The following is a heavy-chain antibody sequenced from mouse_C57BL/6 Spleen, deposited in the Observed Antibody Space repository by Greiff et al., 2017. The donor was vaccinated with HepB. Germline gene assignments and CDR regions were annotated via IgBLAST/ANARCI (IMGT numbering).Heavy chain of an antibody. CDR3: ADYRLFAY. V-gene: IGHV1-82*01. CDR1: GYAFSSSW. J-gene: IGHJ3*01. D-gene: IGHD2-12*01. Sequence: VKLMESGPELVKPGASVKISCKASGYAFSSSWMNWVKQRPGKGLEWIGRIYPGDGDTNYNGKFKGKATLTADKSSSTAYMQLSSLTSEDSAVYFCADYRLFAYWGQGTLVTVSA. CDR2: IYPGDGDT.